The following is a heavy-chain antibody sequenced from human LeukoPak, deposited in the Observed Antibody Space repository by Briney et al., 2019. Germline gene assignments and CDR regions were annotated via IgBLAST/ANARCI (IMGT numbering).Heavy chain of an antibody. Sequence: SETLSLTCTVSGGSISSYYWSWIRQHPGKGLEWIGYMYYSGSTNYNPSLKSRITISVDTSKNQFSLKLSSVTAADTAVYYCASGSSVSYFDYWGQGTLVTVSS. CDR3: ASGSSVSYFDY. CDR1: GGSISSYY. V-gene: IGHV4-59*06. D-gene: IGHD2-2*01. CDR2: MYYSGST. J-gene: IGHJ4*02.